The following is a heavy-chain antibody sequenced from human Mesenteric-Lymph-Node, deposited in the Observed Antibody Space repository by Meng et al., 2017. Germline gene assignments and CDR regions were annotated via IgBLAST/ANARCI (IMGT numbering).Heavy chain of an antibody. CDR1: GGSFSGYY. V-gene: IGHV4-34*01. CDR2: INHSGST. D-gene: IGHD6-13*01. J-gene: IGHJ4*02. Sequence: QVQLQQWGAGRWKPAETLSLTCAVHGGSFSGYYWSWIRQPPGKGLEWIGEINHSGSTNYNPSLKSRVTISVDTSKNQFSLKLSSVTAADTAVYYCARGGGNSWYIDYWGQGTLVTVSS. CDR3: ARGGGNSWYIDY.